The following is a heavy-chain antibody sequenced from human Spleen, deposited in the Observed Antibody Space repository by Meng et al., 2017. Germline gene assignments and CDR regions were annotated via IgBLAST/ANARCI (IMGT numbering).Heavy chain of an antibody. CDR2: IYYSGNT. D-gene: IGHD4-11*01. J-gene: IGHJ4*02. Sequence: QVQLQQGGAGLLKPSETLSLTCAVYGGSFSGYYWSWIRQPPGKGLEWIGYIYYSGNTNYNPSLKSRVTISVDTSKNQFSLKLSSVTAADTAVYYCARGPTTMAHDFDYWGQGTLVTVSS. V-gene: IGHV4-34*11. CDR1: GGSFSGYY. CDR3: ARGPTTMAHDFDY.